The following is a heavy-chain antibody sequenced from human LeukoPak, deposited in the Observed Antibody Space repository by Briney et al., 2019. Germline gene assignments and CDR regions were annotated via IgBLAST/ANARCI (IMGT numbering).Heavy chain of an antibody. Sequence: PGGSLRLSCAASGFTFSSYEMNWVRQAPGKGLEWVSYISSSGSTIYYADSVKGRFTISRDNAKNSLYLQMNSLRAEDTAVYYCARGSYQWELHTPFFFDYWGQGTLVTVSS. CDR1: GFTFSSYE. CDR3: ARGSYQWELHTPFFFDY. J-gene: IGHJ4*02. CDR2: ISSSGSTI. D-gene: IGHD1-26*01. V-gene: IGHV3-48*03.